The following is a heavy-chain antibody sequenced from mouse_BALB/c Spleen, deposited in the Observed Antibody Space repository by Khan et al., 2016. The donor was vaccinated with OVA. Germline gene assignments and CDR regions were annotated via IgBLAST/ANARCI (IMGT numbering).Heavy chain of an antibody. CDR2: IWSGGST. V-gene: IGHV2-6-4*01. Sequence: QVQLKESGPGLVAPSQSLSITCTVSGFSLSRYSVHWVRQPPGKGLEWLGMIWSGGSTDYNSALKSRLSISKDNSKSQVFLKMNSLQTDDTAMYYCARKKYGNYVSMDYWGQGPSVTVSS. J-gene: IGHJ4*01. CDR3: ARKKYGNYVSMDY. CDR1: GFSLSRYS. D-gene: IGHD2-10*02.